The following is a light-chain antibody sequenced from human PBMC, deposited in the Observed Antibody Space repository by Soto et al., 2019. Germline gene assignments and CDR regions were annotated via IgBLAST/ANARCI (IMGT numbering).Light chain of an antibody. CDR2: DAS. CDR1: QSVGRH. Sequence: EIVLTQSPATLSLSPGERATLSCRASQSVGRHLAWYQQKPGQAPRLLSYDASNSATGVPARFSGSGSGTDFTLSISSLEPEDFAVYYCQQRNNWPPATFGGGNKVEIK. V-gene: IGKV3-11*01. CDR3: QQRNNWPPAT. J-gene: IGKJ4*01.